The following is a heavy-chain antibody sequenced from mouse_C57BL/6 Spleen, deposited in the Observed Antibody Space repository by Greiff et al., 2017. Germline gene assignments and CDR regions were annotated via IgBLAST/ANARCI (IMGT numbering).Heavy chain of an antibody. Sequence: QVQLKESGPELVKPGASVKISCKASGYSFTSYYIHWVKQRPGQGLEWIGWIYPGSGNTKYNEKFKGKATLTADTSSSTAYMQLSSLTSEDSAVYYCARSGYDYGDYYAMDYWGQGTSVTVSS. CDR3: ARSGYDYGDYYAMDY. D-gene: IGHD2-4*01. J-gene: IGHJ4*01. V-gene: IGHV1-66*01. CDR1: GYSFTSYY. CDR2: IYPGSGNT.